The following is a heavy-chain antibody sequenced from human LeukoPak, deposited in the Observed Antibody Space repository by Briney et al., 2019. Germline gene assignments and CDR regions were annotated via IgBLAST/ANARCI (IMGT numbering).Heavy chain of an antibody. CDR3: AKDIAAAGTSGGYMDV. Sequence: GGSLRLSCAASGFTFDDYAMHWVRQALGKGLEWVSGINWNGGNIGYADSVKGRFTISRDNAKNSLYLQMNSLRAEDTALYYCAKDIAAAGTSGGYMDVWGKGTTVTISS. CDR1: GFTFDDYA. J-gene: IGHJ6*03. D-gene: IGHD6-13*01. V-gene: IGHV3-9*01. CDR2: INWNGGNI.